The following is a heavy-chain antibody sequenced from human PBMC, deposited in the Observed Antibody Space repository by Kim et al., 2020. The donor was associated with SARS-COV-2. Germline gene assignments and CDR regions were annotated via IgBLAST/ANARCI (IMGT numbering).Heavy chain of an antibody. V-gene: IGHV1-18*01. J-gene: IGHJ6*02. CDR3: ARDTTFSRRYGSGVLMNYYYYGMDV. CDR1: GYTFTSYG. CDR2: ISAYNGNT. Sequence: ASVKVSCKASGYTFTSYGISWVRQAPGQGLEWMGWISAYNGNTNYAQKLQGRVTMTTDTSTSTAYMELRSLRSDDTAVYYCARDTTFSRRYGSGVLMNYYYYGMDVWGQGTTVTVSS. D-gene: IGHD3-10*01.